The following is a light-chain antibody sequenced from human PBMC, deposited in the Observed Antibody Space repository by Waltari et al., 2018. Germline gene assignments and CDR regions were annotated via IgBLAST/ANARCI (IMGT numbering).Light chain of an antibody. CDR2: EDN. CDR1: SGSIASNY. J-gene: IGLJ3*02. Sequence: NFMLTQPHSVSESPGKTVTISRTRSSGSIASNYVQWYPQRPGSSPTTVIYEDNQRPSGVPDRFSGSIDSSSNSASLTISGLKTEDEADYYCQSYDSSNPWVFGGGTKLTVL. CDR3: QSYDSSNPWV. V-gene: IGLV6-57*01.